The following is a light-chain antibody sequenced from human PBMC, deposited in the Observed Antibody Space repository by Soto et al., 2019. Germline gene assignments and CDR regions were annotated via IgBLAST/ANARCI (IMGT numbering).Light chain of an antibody. Sequence: QSVLTQPASVSGSPGQSITISCTGTSSDVGGYNYVSRYQQHPGKAPKLMIYDVSNRPSGVSNRFSGSKSGNTASLTISGLQAEDEADYYCSSYTSSSTRVFGRGTKLTVL. CDR1: SSDVGGYNY. V-gene: IGLV2-14*01. CDR2: DVS. CDR3: SSYTSSSTRV. J-gene: IGLJ3*02.